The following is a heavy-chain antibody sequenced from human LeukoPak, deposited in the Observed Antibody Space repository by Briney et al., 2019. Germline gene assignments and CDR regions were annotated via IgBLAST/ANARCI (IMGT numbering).Heavy chain of an antibody. D-gene: IGHD3-22*01. CDR1: GGSISSYY. V-gene: IGHV4-4*09. Sequence: SETLSLTCTVSGGSISSYYWSWVRQPPGKGLEWIGYIYTSGITNYNPSLKSRVTMSGDTSKNQFSLKLSSVTAADTAVYYCARLGGYYDPFDYWGQGTLVTVSS. CDR3: ARLGGYYDPFDY. CDR2: IYTSGIT. J-gene: IGHJ4*02.